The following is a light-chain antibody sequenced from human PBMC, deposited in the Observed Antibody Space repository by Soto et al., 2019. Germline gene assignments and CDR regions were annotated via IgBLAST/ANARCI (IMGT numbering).Light chain of an antibody. CDR3: QQGYSRWT. J-gene: IGKJ1*01. CDR2: AAS. V-gene: IGKV1-39*01. Sequence: DIQMTQSPSSLSASVGDRVTITCRASQSISSYLNWYQQKPGKAPKLLIYAASSLQSGVPSRFSCSGSGTDFTLTISSLQPEDFATYYCQQGYSRWTFGQGTKVDIK. CDR1: QSISSY.